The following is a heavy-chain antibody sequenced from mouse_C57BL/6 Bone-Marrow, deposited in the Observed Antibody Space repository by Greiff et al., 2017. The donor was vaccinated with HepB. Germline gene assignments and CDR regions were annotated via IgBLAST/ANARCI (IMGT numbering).Heavy chain of an antibody. Sequence: DVQLVESGGGLVQPGGSLSLSCAASGFTFTDYYMSWVRQPPGKALEWVGFIRNKANGYTTEYSASVKGRFTISRDNSQSILYLQMNALRAEDSATYYCARSALPMDYWGQGTSVTVSS. V-gene: IGHV7-3*01. CDR1: GFTFTDYY. CDR3: ARSALPMDY. CDR2: IRNKANGYTT. J-gene: IGHJ4*01.